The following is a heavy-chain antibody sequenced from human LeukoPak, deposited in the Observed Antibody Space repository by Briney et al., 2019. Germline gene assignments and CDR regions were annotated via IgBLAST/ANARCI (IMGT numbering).Heavy chain of an antibody. CDR2: ISDRGDST. Sequence: GGSLRLSCAASGFTDKSYFMRWLRQAPGKGLEGVSSISDRGDSTYYADSVKGRFTISRDTSKNTLFLQMNSLRAEDTALYYCAKRGVERVGDYHYYYYLDVWGKGTTVTVSS. J-gene: IGHJ6*03. V-gene: IGHV3-23*01. CDR3: AKRGVERVGDYHYYYYLDV. CDR1: GFTDKSYF. D-gene: IGHD1-1*01.